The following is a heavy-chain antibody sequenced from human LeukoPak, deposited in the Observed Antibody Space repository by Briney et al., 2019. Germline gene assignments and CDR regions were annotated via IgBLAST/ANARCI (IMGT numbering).Heavy chain of an antibody. Sequence: GGPLRLSCADSGFIFSNYWMSWVRQAPGKGLEWVANMNEDGSHVYYVGSVKGRFTISRDNAKRSLYLQMNSLRAEDTAIYYCATHSGFRHDFWGQGTLVTVSS. J-gene: IGHJ4*02. D-gene: IGHD5-18*01. V-gene: IGHV3-7*01. CDR2: MNEDGSHV. CDR1: GFIFSNYW. CDR3: ATHSGFRHDF.